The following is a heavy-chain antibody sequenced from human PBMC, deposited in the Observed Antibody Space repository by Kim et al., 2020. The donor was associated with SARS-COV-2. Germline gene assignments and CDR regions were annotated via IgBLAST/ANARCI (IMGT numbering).Heavy chain of an antibody. V-gene: IGHV5-51*01. CDR1: GYSFTSYW. D-gene: IGHD3-3*01. CDR3: ALSYDFWSGYVNTYYYYGMDV. CDR2: IYPGDSDT. Sequence: GESLKISCKGSGYSFTSYWIGWVRQMPGKGLEWMGIIYPGDSDTRYSPSFQGQVTISADKSISTAYLQWSSLKASDTAMYYCALSYDFWSGYVNTYYYYGMDVWGQGTTVTVSS. J-gene: IGHJ6*02.